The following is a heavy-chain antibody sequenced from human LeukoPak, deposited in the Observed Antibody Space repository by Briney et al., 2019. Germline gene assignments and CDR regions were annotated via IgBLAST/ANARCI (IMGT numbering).Heavy chain of an antibody. CDR2: IYPGDSDT. D-gene: IGHD1-20*01. CDR3: ARLGITGTTLYYFDY. CDR1: GYSFTTYW. V-gene: IGHV5-51*01. J-gene: IGHJ4*02. Sequence: NHGESLKISCKGSGYSFTTYWIAWVRQMPGKGLEWMVIIYPGDSDTRYSPSFQGQVTISADKSISTAYLQWSSLKASDSAMFYCARLGITGTTLYYFDYWGQGTLVTVSS.